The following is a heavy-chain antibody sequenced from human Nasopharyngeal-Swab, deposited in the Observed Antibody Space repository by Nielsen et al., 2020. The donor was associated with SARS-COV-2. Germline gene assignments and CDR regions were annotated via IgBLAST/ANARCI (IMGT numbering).Heavy chain of an antibody. V-gene: IGHV3-23*01. J-gene: IGHJ4*02. CDR3: AKGQYAGSSVDY. CDR2: ISGSGGNT. D-gene: IGHD1-26*01. Sequence: GESLKISCAASGFTFSNYAMNWVRQAPGKGLEWVSAISGSGGNTYYADSVKGRFTISRDNSRNTLYLHMNSLRAEDTAVYYCAKGQYAGSSVDYWGQGTLVTVSS. CDR1: GFTFSNYA.